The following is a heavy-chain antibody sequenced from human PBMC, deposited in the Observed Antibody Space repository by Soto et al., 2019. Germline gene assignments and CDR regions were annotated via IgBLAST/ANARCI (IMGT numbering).Heavy chain of an antibody. CDR1: GISINSIGYY. Sequence: SETLSLTCTVSGISINSIGYYWGWIRQPPGKGLEWIGSMFYGVSTYYKPSLKSRVTVSVDTSKNQFSLNMRSVTAADTAVYYCARLTLRHLVHXWGQGTLVTVSX. CDR3: ARLTLRHLVHX. D-gene: IGHD3-16*01. J-gene: IGHJ4*02. CDR2: MFYGVST. V-gene: IGHV4-39*01.